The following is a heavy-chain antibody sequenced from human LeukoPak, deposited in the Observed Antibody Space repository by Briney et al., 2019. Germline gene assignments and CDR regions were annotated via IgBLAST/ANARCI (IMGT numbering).Heavy chain of an antibody. Sequence: GGSLRLSCAASGFTFSSYGMHWVRQAPGKGLEWVSFIRYDGSNKYYADSVKGRFTISRDNSKNTLYLQMNSLRAEDTAVYYCARVIRYYYDSSGYQDQYFDYWGQGTLVTVSS. J-gene: IGHJ4*02. CDR2: IRYDGSNK. D-gene: IGHD3-22*01. CDR1: GFTFSSYG. V-gene: IGHV3-30*02. CDR3: ARVIRYYYDSSGYQDQYFDY.